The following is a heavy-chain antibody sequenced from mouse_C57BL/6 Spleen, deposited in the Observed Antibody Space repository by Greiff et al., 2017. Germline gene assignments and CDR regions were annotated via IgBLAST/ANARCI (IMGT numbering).Heavy chain of an antibody. CDR3: TADYYGSSEAY. D-gene: IGHD1-1*01. CDR2: IRLKSDNYAT. Sequence: EVKLMESGGGLVQPGGSMKLSCVASGFTFSNYWMNWVRQSPEKGLEWVAQIRLKSDNYATHYAESVKGRFTISRDDSKSSVYLQMNNLRAEDTGIYYCTADYYGSSEAYWGQGTLVTVSA. V-gene: IGHV6-3*01. CDR1: GFTFSNYW. J-gene: IGHJ3*01.